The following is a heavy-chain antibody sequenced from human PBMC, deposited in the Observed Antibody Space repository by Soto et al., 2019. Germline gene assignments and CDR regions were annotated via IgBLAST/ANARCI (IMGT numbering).Heavy chain of an antibody. V-gene: IGHV4-4*07. CDR3: ARERRPVVVVTDDAFGI. CDR2: IYTSGST. CDR1: GGSISSYY. D-gene: IGHD3-22*01. J-gene: IGHJ3*02. Sequence: SETLSLTCTVSGGSISSYYWSWIRQPAGKGLEWIGRIYTSGSTNYNPSLKSRVTMSVDTSKNQLSLKLSSVTAADTAVYYCARERRPVVVVTDDAFGIWGQGTMVTVSS.